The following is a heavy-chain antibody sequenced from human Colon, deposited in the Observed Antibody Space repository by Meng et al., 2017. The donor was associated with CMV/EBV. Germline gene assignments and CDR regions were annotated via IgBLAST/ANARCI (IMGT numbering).Heavy chain of an antibody. CDR2: MRGGNSDT. CDR3: ARKAQYGDYTQWFDP. CDR1: GFTFRGYA. V-gene: IGHV3-23*01. Sequence: SGFTFRGYAMSWVRQAPGKGLEWVSTMRGGNSDTYYAASVKGRFTITRDNSKNMLYLRMNNLRAEDTALYYCARKAQYGDYTQWFDPWGQGTLVTVSS. J-gene: IGHJ5*02. D-gene: IGHD4-17*01.